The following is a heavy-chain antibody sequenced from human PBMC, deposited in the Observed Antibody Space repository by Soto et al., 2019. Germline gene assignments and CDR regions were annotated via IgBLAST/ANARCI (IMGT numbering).Heavy chain of an antibody. J-gene: IGHJ4*02. D-gene: IGHD2-21*02. Sequence: QVQLVQSGAEEKKPGASVKVSCKASGYTFTSYAMHWVRQAPGQRLEWMGWINAGNGNTKYSQKFQGRVTMTRDTSASTAHMELSSLRSEDTALYYCARRIVVVTALDYWGQVTLVTVSS. CDR1: GYTFTSYA. CDR2: INAGNGNT. CDR3: ARRIVVVTALDY. V-gene: IGHV1-3*05.